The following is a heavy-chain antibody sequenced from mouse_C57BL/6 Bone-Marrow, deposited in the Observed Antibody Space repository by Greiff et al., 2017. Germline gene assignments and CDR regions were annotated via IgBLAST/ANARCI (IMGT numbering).Heavy chain of an antibody. J-gene: IGHJ3*01. V-gene: IGHV5-6*01. D-gene: IGHD2-3*01. CDR1: GFTFSSYG. CDR2: ISSGGSYT. Sequence: EVQGVESGGDLVKPGGSLKLSCAASGFTFSSYGMSWVRQTPDKRLEWVATISSGGSYTYYPDSVKGRFTISRDNAKNTLYLQMSSLKSEDTAMYYCARLRVTGFAYWGQGTLVTVSA. CDR3: ARLRVTGFAY.